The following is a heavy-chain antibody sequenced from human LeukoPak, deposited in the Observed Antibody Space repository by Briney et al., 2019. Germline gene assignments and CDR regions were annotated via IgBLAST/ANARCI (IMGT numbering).Heavy chain of an antibody. CDR3: AKGNWDKLEVFDY. Sequence: GGSLRLSCAASGFTFSSYAMNWVRQAPGKALEWVSTICGRTGNTYYADSVKGRFTISRDNSKDTLSLLMNSLRAEDTAIYYCAKGNWDKLEVFDYWGQGTLVTVSS. CDR2: ICGRTGNT. D-gene: IGHD1/OR15-1a*01. V-gene: IGHV3-23*01. CDR1: GFTFSSYA. J-gene: IGHJ4*02.